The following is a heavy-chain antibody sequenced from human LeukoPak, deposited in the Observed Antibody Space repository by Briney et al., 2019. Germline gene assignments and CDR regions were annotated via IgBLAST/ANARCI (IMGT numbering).Heavy chain of an antibody. CDR3: VRDLTGENAFDI. Sequence: GGCLRLSCAASGFTFSSYEMHWVRQATGKGLEWVSGIGTAGDTYYPDSVKDRFTISREDDKNSLYLQMHSLRAGDTAVYYCVRDLTGENAFDIWGQGTMVTVSS. D-gene: IGHD3-16*01. CDR2: IGTAGDT. J-gene: IGHJ3*02. CDR1: GFTFSSYE. V-gene: IGHV3-13*01.